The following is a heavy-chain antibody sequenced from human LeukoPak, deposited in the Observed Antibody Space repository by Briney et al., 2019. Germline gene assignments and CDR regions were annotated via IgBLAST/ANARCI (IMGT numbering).Heavy chain of an antibody. CDR2: ISSGSSFM. CDR1: GFTFSSYW. V-gene: IGHV3-21*01. D-gene: IGHD3-22*01. J-gene: IGHJ5*02. Sequence: GGSLRLSCAASGFTFSSYWMHWVRQAPGKGLEWVSSISSGSSFMYYADSVKGRFTISRDNAKNSLYLQMNSLRAKDTALYYCARDYYDSSGSSWFDPWGQGTLVTVSS. CDR3: ARDYYDSSGSSWFDP.